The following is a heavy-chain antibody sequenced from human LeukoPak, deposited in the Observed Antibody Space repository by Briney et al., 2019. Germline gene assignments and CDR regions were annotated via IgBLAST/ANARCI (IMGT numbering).Heavy chain of an antibody. CDR3: AKDQTYDVWSGSLDY. D-gene: IGHD3-3*01. Sequence: ASVKVSCKASGYSFTGQYMHWVRQAPGQGLEWMGLINPNSDGTNYAQKFQGRVTMTRDTSISTAYMELSRLRSDDTAVYYCAKDQTYDVWSGSLDYWGQGTLVTVSS. V-gene: IGHV1-2*02. J-gene: IGHJ4*02. CDR2: INPNSDGT. CDR1: GYSFTGQY.